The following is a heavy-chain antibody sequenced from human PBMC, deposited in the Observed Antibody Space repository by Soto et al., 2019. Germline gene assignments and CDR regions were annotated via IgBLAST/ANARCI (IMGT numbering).Heavy chain of an antibody. V-gene: IGHV4-59*08. CDR3: ARRIVSTETFDY. CDR2: VYYTGIA. Sequence: PPERLRHSCTVSGGSLTGCYGSLFRQPPGKGLGWIGFVYYTGIARYNPSLKSRVTISVDTSKNQFSLKLTSVTAADTAIYYCARRIVSTETFDYWGQGTLVTVS. D-gene: IGHD5-12*01. CDR1: GGSLTGCY. J-gene: IGHJ4*02.